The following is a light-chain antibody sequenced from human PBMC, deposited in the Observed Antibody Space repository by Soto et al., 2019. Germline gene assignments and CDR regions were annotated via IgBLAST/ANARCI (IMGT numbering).Light chain of an antibody. J-gene: IGKJ3*01. CDR1: QSISSW. V-gene: IGKV1-39*01. CDR3: QQSSSTPFN. CDR2: AAS. Sequence: DIQMTQSPSTLAASVGDRFTITCRASQSISSWLAWYQQKSGKAPNLLIYAASSLQSGVPSRFSGSGSGTAFALTISSLQPEDSATYYCQQSSSTPFNFGPGTKVDIK.